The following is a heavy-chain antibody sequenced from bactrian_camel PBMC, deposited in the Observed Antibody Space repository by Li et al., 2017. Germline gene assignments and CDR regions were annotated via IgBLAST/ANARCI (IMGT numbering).Heavy chain of an antibody. Sequence: HVQLVESGGGSVQTGGSLKLSCASSVTTSFKYCVAWFRQGPGKEREKVASINSDGETTYGNFVKGRFTISADSATYTMYLEMNSLKPEDTAEYYCAAVRPMYLNIVVLATVFSVLKRSEYTYKGQGTQVTVS. J-gene: IGHJ4*01. D-gene: IGHD1*01. CDR1: VTTSFKYC. V-gene: IGHV3S53*01. CDR2: INSDGET.